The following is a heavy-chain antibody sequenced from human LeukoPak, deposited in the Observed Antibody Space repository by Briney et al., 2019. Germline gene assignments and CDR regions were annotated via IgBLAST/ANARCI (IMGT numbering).Heavy chain of an antibody. CDR1: GFTFSSYE. V-gene: IGHV3-48*03. CDR2: ISSSGSTI. CDR3: ARDYGGSSPFDY. Sequence: GGSLRLSCAASGFTFSSYEMHWVRQAPGKGLEWVSYISSSGSTIYYADSVKGRFTISRDNAKNSLYLQMNSLRAGDTAVYYCARDYGGSSPFDYWGQGTLVTVSS. D-gene: IGHD4-23*01. J-gene: IGHJ4*02.